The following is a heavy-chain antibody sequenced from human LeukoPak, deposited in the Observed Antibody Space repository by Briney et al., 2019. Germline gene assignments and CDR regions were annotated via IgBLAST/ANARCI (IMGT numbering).Heavy chain of an antibody. CDR2: MYSGGST. CDR1: GFTVSDNY. CDR3: ARDRGYYGSGSIDY. J-gene: IGHJ4*02. Sequence: GGSLRLSCAASGFTVSDNYMSWVRQAPGKGLEWASVMYSGGSTYYADSVRGRFTISRDYSKKRLYLQMNSLRAEDTAVYYCARDRGYYGSGSIDYWGQGTLVTVSS. V-gene: IGHV3-66*01. D-gene: IGHD3-10*01.